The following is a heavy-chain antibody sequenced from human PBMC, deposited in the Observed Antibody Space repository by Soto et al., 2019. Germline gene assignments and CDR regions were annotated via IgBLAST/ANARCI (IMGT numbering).Heavy chain of an antibody. V-gene: IGHV1-18*01. CDR1: GYTFRNYG. CDR3: ARDGRQFGPNSDNFDV. CDR2: ISAYNGNT. Sequence: QVQLVQSGAELKKPGASVKVSCKASGYTFRNYGINWVRQAPGQGLEWMGWISAYNGNTKYAQKFQGRVTMATDTPTSKAYMELRSLKSDDTAVYYCARDGRQFGPNSDNFDVWGQGTTVTVSA. J-gene: IGHJ3*01. D-gene: IGHD3-10*01.